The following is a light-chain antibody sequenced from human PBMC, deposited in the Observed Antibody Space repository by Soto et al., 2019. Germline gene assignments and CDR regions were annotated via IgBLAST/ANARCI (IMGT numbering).Light chain of an antibody. V-gene: IGKV3-20*01. CDR3: QQYGSSGT. CDR1: QSVSNNY. CDR2: GAS. Sequence: IVLAQSPGPLSLCPGEKATLSCGASQSVSNNYLAWYQQKPGQAPRLLIYGASNRATGIPDRFSGSGSGTDFTLTISRLEPEDFAVYYCQQYGSSGTFGQGTKVDI. J-gene: IGKJ1*01.